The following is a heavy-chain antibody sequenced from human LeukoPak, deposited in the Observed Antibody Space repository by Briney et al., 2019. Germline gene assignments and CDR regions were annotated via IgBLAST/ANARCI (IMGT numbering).Heavy chain of an antibody. V-gene: IGHV4-61*01. CDR3: ARHADSSGYPFDY. CDR1: GGSVSSDSYF. CDR2: IYYSGST. Sequence: SETLSLTCTVSGGSVSSDSYFWTWIRQPPGKGLEWIGYIYYSGSTNYNPSLKSRVTISVDTSKNQFSLKLSSVTAADTAVYYCARHADSSGYPFDYWGQGTLVTVSS. J-gene: IGHJ4*02. D-gene: IGHD3-22*01.